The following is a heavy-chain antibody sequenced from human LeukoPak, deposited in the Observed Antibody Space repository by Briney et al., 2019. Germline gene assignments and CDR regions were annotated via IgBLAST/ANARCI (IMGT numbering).Heavy chain of an antibody. V-gene: IGHV7-4-1*02. J-gene: IGHJ5*02. CDR1: GYTFTTYS. CDR2: ISTDTGNP. CDR3: ARGAGRAYDP. Sequence: GTSVKLSCKTSGYTFTTYSLNWVRQAPGEGLEWVGWISTDTGNPTYAQGFTGRFVFSLDTSVTTAYLEISSLKPEDTAIYYCARGAGRAYDPWGQGTLVIVSS.